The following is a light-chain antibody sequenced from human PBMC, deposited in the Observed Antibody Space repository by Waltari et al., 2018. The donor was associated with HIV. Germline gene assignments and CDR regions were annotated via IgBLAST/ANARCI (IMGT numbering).Light chain of an antibody. J-gene: IGLJ2*01. CDR3: QVWDNNSEHPGVV. Sequence: SYVLTQPPSVSVAPGKTARITWGGTNIQSISVHWYQQKPGHAPVLVIYYDSDRPSGIPERFSGSNSGNTATLTISRVEAGDEADYYCQVWDNNSEHPGVVFGGGTKLTVL. CDR1: NIQSIS. CDR2: YDS. V-gene: IGLV3-21*04.